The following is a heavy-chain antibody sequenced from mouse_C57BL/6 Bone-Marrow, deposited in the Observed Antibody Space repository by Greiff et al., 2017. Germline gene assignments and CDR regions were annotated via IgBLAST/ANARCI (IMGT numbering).Heavy chain of an antibody. CDR1: GYTFTSYW. V-gene: IGHV1-64*01. CDR3: ARGPYSYGPFDY. Sequence: VQLQQPGAELVKPGASVKLSCKASGYTFTSYWMHWVKQRPGQGLEWIGMIHPNSGSTNYNEKFKSKATLTVDKSSSTAYMQLSSLTSEDSAVYYCARGPYSYGPFDYWGQGTTLTVSS. J-gene: IGHJ2*01. D-gene: IGHD1-1*01. CDR2: IHPNSGST.